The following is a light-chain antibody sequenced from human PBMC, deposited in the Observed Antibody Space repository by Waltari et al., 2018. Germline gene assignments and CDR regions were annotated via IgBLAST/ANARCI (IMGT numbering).Light chain of an antibody. CDR2: TLS. Sequence: IVMTQTPLSLPVTPGEPASISCAASQSLLNSDYGFTYLGWFLQKPGQSPRLLIYTLSYRASGVPDRFIGNGSGSNFSLKISRVEAEDVGIYYCMQRLEFPYTFGQGTRL. CDR3: MQRLEFPYT. CDR1: QSLLNSDYGFTY. V-gene: IGKV2-40*01. J-gene: IGKJ2*01.